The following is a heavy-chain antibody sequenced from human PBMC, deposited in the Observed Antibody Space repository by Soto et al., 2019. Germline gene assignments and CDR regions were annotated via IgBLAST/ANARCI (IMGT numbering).Heavy chain of an antibody. D-gene: IGHD4-17*01. CDR3: ARDYADYVLGYFDY. Sequence: GGSLRLSCAASGFTFSIYAMSWVRQAPGKGLEWVSVICGGGSTSYAASVKGRFTISRDNSKNTLYLQMNSLRAEDTAVYYCARDYADYVLGYFDYWGQGTLVTVSS. CDR2: ICGGGST. CDR1: GFTFSIYA. V-gene: IGHV3-53*01. J-gene: IGHJ4*02.